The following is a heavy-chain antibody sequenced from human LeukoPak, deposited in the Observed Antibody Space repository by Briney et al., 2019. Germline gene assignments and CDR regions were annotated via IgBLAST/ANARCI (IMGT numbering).Heavy chain of an antibody. CDR1: GFTFSDYY. J-gene: IGHJ4*02. CDR2: ISNSGSTI. D-gene: IGHD6-13*01. V-gene: IGHV3-11*01. CDR3: AKDRGSSWGMGYYFDY. Sequence: GGSLRLSCAASGFTFSDYYMSWIRQAPGKGLEWVSYISNSGSTIYYADSVKGRFTISRDNAKNTLYLQMNSLRAEDTAVYYCAKDRGSSWGMGYYFDYWGQGTLVTVSS.